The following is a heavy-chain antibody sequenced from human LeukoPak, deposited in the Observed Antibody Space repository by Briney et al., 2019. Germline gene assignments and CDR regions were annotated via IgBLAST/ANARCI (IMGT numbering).Heavy chain of an antibody. CDR3: ARARMDYYGSGSLSYFDY. Sequence: GGSLRLSCAASGFTFSSYAMHWVRQAPGKGLEYVSAISSNGGSTYYANSAKGRFTISRDNSKNTLYLQMGSLRAEDMAVYYCARARMDYYGSGSLSYFDYWGQGTLVTVSS. CDR1: GFTFSSYA. V-gene: IGHV3-64*01. CDR2: ISSNGGST. D-gene: IGHD3-10*01. J-gene: IGHJ4*02.